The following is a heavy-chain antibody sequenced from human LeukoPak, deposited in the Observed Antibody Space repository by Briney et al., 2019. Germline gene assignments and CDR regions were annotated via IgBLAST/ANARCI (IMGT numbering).Heavy chain of an antibody. CDR2: ISWNSGSI. D-gene: IGHD6-19*01. CDR3: AKDQVAVAGGGSAFDI. V-gene: IGHV3-9*03. J-gene: IGHJ3*02. Sequence: PGGSLRLSCAASGFTFDDYAMHWVRQAPGKGLEWVSGISWNSGSIGYADSVKGRFTISRDNAKNSLYLQMNSLRAEDMALYYCAKDQVAVAGGGSAFDIWGQGTMVTVSS. CDR1: GFTFDDYA.